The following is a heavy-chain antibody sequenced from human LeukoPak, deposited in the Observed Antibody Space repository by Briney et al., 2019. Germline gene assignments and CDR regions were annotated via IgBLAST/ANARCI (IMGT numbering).Heavy chain of an antibody. V-gene: IGHV1-18*01. CDR3: ARSLGGGTAMVGSFDY. D-gene: IGHD5-18*01. J-gene: IGHJ4*02. CDR1: NYPFTTYP. Sequence: GASVRVSCKASNYPFTTYPISWARQAPGQGLEWMGWISTYNGNINYAPRLQGRVIMTTDTSTSTAYMELRSLRSDDTAVYYCARSLGGGTAMVGSFDYWGQGTLVTVSS. CDR2: ISTYNGNI.